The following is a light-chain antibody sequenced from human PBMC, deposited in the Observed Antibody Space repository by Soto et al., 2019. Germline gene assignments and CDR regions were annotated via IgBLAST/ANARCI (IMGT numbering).Light chain of an antibody. Sequence: MPQSPATLSVSVGARSPITGRASQSISSWLAWYQQKPGNVPKLLIYDASSLESGVPSRFSGSGSGTEFTLTISSLQPDDFASYYCQQYNSYSTFAQGAKWIS. CDR3: QQYNSYST. CDR2: DAS. V-gene: IGKV1-5*01. J-gene: IGKJ1*01. CDR1: QSISSW.